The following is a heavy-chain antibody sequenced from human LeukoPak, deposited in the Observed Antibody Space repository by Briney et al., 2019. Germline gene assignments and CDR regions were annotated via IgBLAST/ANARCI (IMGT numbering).Heavy chain of an antibody. CDR1: GGSISSYY. CDR3: AREPYYYDSGGYGLIYGMDV. J-gene: IGHJ6*02. Sequence: SETLSLTCTVSGGSISSYYWSWIRQPAGKGLEWIGRIYTSGSTNYNPSLKSRVTMSVDTSKNQFSLKLSSVTAADTAVYYCAREPYYYDSGGYGLIYGMDVWGQGTTVTVSS. V-gene: IGHV4-4*07. D-gene: IGHD3-22*01. CDR2: IYTSGST.